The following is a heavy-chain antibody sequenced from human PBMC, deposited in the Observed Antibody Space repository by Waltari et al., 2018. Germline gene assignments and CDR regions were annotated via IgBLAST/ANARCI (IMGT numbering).Heavy chain of an antibody. CDR3: ARSYNVDWFFRPFDV. Sequence: QVQLQQWGAGLFTPSETLSLTCAVYGDSFSDYSWSWIRQPPGKGREWIAEINQSGGTNYNPSLKSRVTISIDTSKKQFSLRLTAADTAVYYCARSYNVDWFFRPFDVWGQGTLVSVSS. V-gene: IGHV4-34*02. D-gene: IGHD3-9*01. CDR1: GDSFSDYS. J-gene: IGHJ3*01. CDR2: INQSGGT.